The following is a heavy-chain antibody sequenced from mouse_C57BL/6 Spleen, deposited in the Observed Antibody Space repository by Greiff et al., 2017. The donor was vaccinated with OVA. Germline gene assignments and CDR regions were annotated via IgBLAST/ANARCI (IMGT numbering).Heavy chain of an antibody. V-gene: IGHV5-4*01. D-gene: IGHD3-1*01. J-gene: IGHJ2*01. CDR1: GFTFSSYA. CDR3: ARDRGSNSDY. CDR2: ISDGGSYT. Sequence: EVKLMESGGGLVKPGGSLKLSCAASGFTFSSYAMSWVRQTPEKRLEWVATISDGGSYTYYPDNVKGRFTISRDNAKNNLYLQMSHLKSEDTAMYYCARDRGSNSDYWGQGTTLTVSS.